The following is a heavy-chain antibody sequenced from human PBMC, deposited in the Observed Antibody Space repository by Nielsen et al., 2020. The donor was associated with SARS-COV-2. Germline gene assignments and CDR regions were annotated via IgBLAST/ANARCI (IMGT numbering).Heavy chain of an antibody. Sequence: GESLKISCAASGFSFRSFTMSWVRQAPGKGLEWVSGIIWRSGVTYYADSVKGRFTISRDDSRDTVYLQMNSLRTEDTARYYCAKDRTAGDGYWEFDHWGQGAQVTVSS. V-gene: IGHV3-23*01. CDR3: AKDRTAGDGYWEFDH. CDR2: IIWRSGVT. D-gene: IGHD5-24*01. J-gene: IGHJ5*02. CDR1: GFSFRSFT.